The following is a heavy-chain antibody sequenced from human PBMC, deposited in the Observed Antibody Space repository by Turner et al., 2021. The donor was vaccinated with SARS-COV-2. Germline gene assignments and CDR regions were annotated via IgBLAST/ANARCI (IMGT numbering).Heavy chain of an antibody. Sequence: QVQLVESGGGVVQPGRSLRLSCAASGFIFSTYGMHWVRQAPGKGLEWVAVISYDGSNKYYADSVKGRFTISGDNSKNTLYLQMNSLRAEDTAVYYCAKARDGYNYFDYWGQGTLVTVSS. CDR3: AKARDGYNYFDY. CDR1: GFIFSTYG. CDR2: ISYDGSNK. D-gene: IGHD5-12*01. J-gene: IGHJ4*02. V-gene: IGHV3-30*18.